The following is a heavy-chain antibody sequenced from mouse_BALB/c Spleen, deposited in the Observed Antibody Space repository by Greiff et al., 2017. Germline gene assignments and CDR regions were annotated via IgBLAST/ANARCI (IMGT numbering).Heavy chain of an antibody. V-gene: IGHV3-6*02. CDR3: ARAAMITTHFDY. CDR1: GYSITSGYY. CDR2: ISYDGSN. D-gene: IGHD2-4*01. Sequence: VQLQQSGPGLVKPSQSLSLTCSVTGYSITSGYYWNWIRQFPGNKLEWMGYISYDGSNNYNPSLKNRISITRDTSKNQFFLKLNSVTTEDTATYYCARAAMITTHFDYWGQGTTLTVSS. J-gene: IGHJ2*01.